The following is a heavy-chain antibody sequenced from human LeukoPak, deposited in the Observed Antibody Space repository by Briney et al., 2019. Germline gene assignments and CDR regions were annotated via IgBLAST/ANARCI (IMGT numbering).Heavy chain of an antibody. CDR2: ISGSGGST. CDR3: AKSTYYDILTGYYYFDY. J-gene: IGHJ4*02. CDR1: GFTFSSYA. Sequence: GGSLRLSCAASGFTFSSYAMSWVRQAPGKGLEWVSAISGSGGSTYYADSVKGRFTISRDNSKNTLYLQMNSLRAEDTAVYYCAKSTYYDILTGYYYFDYWGQGTLVTVSS. V-gene: IGHV3-23*01. D-gene: IGHD3-9*01.